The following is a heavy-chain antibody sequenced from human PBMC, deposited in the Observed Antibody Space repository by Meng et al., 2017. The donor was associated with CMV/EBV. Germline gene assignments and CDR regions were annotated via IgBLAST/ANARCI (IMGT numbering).Heavy chain of an antibody. J-gene: IGHJ4*02. Sequence: ESLKISCTASGGSTSSSSYYWCWIRQPPGKGLEWIGSIYYSGSTYHNPSLKSRVTISVDTAKNQFSLQLSSVTAADTAVYYCARDYRCYYGSGYDYWGQGTLVTVSS. D-gene: IGHD3-10*01. CDR1: GGSTSSSSYY. CDR2: IYYSGST. CDR3: ARDYRCYYGSGYDY. V-gene: IGHV4-39*07.